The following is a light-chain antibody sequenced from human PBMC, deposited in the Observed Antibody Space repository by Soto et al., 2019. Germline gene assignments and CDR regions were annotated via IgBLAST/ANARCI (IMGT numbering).Light chain of an antibody. CDR1: SSNFGAGYE. CDR3: QSFDSSLRVYV. Sequence: QSVLTQPPSVSGAPGQRVTISCTGSSSNFGAGYEVHWYKQVPGAAPTLVIFNNLNRPSGVPERFSGSKSGTSASLVISGLQAEDEADYYCQSFDSSLRVYVFGSWTKVTVL. V-gene: IGLV1-40*01. J-gene: IGLJ1*01. CDR2: NNL.